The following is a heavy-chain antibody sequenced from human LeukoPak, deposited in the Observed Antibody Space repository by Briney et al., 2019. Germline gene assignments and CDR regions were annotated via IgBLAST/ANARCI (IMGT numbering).Heavy chain of an antibody. CDR3: ARDGNAL. J-gene: IGHJ4*02. D-gene: IGHD1-1*01. CDR1: GGSISSNGYY. CDR2: IYYSGGT. V-gene: IGHV4-39*07. Sequence: SGTLSLTCTVSGGSISSNGYYWAWFRQPPGKGLEWIGSIYYSGGTYYNPSLKSRVTISIDTSKNQFSLKLRSVTAADTAVYYCARDGNALWGQGTLVTVSS.